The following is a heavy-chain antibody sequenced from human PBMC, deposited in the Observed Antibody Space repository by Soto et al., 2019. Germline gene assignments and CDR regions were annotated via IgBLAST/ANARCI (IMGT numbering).Heavy chain of an antibody. D-gene: IGHD4-4*01. Sequence: QVQLQESGPGLVKPSETLSLTCTVSGGSISSYYWSWVRQPAGKGLEWIGRIYTSGSTDYNPSLKSRVTMSVDTSTNQFSLKLSSVTAADTAVYYCARIDYSRQFAPFYYAMDVWGQGTTVTVSS. CDR3: ARIDYSRQFAPFYYAMDV. CDR2: IYTSGST. J-gene: IGHJ6*02. V-gene: IGHV4-4*07. CDR1: GGSISSYY.